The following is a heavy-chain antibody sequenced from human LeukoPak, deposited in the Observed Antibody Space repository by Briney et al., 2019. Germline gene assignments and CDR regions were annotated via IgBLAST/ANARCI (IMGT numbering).Heavy chain of an antibody. CDR3: ATHQDYDDYADAFDI. CDR1: GGSISSYY. J-gene: IGHJ3*02. V-gene: IGHV4-59*01. CDR2: IYYSGST. Sequence: SETLSLTCTVSGGSISSYYWSWIRQPPGKGLEWIGYIYYSGSTNYNPSLKSRVTISVDTSKNQFSLKLSSVTAADTAVYYCATHQDYDDYADAFDIWGQGTMVTVSS. D-gene: IGHD4-17*01.